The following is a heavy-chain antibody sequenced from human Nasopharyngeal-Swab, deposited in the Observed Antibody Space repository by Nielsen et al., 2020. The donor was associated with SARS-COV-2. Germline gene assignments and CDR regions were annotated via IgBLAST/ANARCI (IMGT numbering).Heavy chain of an antibody. CDR1: GFTFDDYA. CDR3: ARMNYYFYYGMDV. J-gene: IGHJ6*02. CDR2: ISWNSGSV. Sequence: SLKISCAASGFTFDDYAMHWVRQAPGKGLEWVSGISWNSGSVGYADSVKGRFTISRDNAKNSLYLQMSSLRAEDTAVYYCARMNYYFYYGMDVWGQGTTVTVSS. V-gene: IGHV3-9*01. D-gene: IGHD2-15*01.